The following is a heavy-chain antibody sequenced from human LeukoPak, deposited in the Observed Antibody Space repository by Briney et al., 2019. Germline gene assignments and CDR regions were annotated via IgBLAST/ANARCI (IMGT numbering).Heavy chain of an antibody. D-gene: IGHD1-7*01. J-gene: IGHJ4*02. V-gene: IGHV1-18*01. Sequence: ASVKVSCKASGYTFTSYGISWVRQAPGQGLEWMGWISAYNGNTNYAQKLQGRVTMTTDTSTSTAYMELRSLRSDDTAVYYCARDRAELELGGYFDYWGQGTLVTVSS. CDR2: ISAYNGNT. CDR3: ARDRAELELGGYFDY. CDR1: GYTFTSYG.